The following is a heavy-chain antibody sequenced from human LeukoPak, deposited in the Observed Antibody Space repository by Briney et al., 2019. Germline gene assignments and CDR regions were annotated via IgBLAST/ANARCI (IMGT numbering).Heavy chain of an antibody. J-gene: IGHJ5*02. CDR3: ARPNYYDSSGYYWFDP. D-gene: IGHD3-22*01. V-gene: IGHV3-74*01. Sequence: GGSLRLSCAASGFTFSSYWMHWVRQAPGKGLVWVSRINSDGSSTNYADSVKGRFTISRDNAKNSLYLQMNSLRAEDTAVYYCARPNYYDSSGYYWFDPWGQGTLVTVSS. CDR1: GFTFSSYW. CDR2: INSDGSST.